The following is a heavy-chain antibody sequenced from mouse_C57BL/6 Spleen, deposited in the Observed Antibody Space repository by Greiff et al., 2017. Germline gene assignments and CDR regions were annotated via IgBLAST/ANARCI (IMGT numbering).Heavy chain of an antibody. CDR1: GYTFTSYW. D-gene: IGHD1-1*01. J-gene: IGHJ4*01. CDR2: IDPSDSYT. Sequence: QVQLQQPGAELVMPGASVKLSCKASGYTFTSYWMHWVKQRPGQGLEWIGEIDPSDSYTNYNQKFKGKSTLTVDKSSSTAYMQLSSLTSEDSAVYYCARGGYYGSRLYYYAMDYWGQGTSVTVSS. V-gene: IGHV1-69*01. CDR3: ARGGYYGSRLYYYAMDY.